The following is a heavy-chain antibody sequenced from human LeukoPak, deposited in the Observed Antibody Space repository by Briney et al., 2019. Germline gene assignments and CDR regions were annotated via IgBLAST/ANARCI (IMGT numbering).Heavy chain of an antibody. CDR3: ARVGFWDFWSGYYLNWFDP. CDR1: GYTFTSYG. V-gene: IGHV1-18*01. D-gene: IGHD3-3*01. Sequence: ASVKVSCKASGYTFTSYGISWVRQAPGQGLEWMGWISAYNGNTNYAQKLQGRVTMTTDTSTSTAYMELRSLRSDGTAVYYCARVGFWDFWSGYYLNWFDPWGQGTLVTVSS. J-gene: IGHJ5*02. CDR2: ISAYNGNT.